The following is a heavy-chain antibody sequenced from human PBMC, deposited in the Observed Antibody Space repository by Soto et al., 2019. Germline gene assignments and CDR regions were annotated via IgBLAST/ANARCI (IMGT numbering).Heavy chain of an antibody. CDR3: ASVVRVSSTDSHPDVDV. D-gene: IGHD3-10*01. CDR1: GYTFTSHG. Sequence: QVQLVQSGAEVKKPGASVQVSCKASGYTFTSHGITWVRQAPGQGLEWMGWISANNGDSNYAQKVQGRVTVNTDTSTSTGYMDLRSLRSGDTDVYYCASVVRVSSTDSHPDVDVGGKGTKVSLYS. J-gene: IGHJ6*04. V-gene: IGHV1-18*01. CDR2: ISANNGDS.